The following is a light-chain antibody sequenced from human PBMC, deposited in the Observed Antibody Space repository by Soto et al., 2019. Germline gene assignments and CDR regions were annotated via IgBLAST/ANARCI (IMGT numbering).Light chain of an antibody. J-gene: IGKJ4*01. CDR3: QHYKNRPLT. CDR2: GAS. Sequence: EVVMTQSPATLSVSPGERATLSCRASQSVSSDLAWYQHKPGQAPRLLIYGASSRATGIPVRFSGSGSWTEFTLTISSLQSEDVAVYYCQHYKNRPLTFGGGTKVEIK. V-gene: IGKV3-15*01. CDR1: QSVSSD.